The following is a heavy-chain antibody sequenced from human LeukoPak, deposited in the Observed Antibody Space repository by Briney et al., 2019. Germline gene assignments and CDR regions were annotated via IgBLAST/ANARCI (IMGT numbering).Heavy chain of an antibody. Sequence: GGSLRLSCAASGFTFSSYGMHWVRQAPGKGLEWVAVISYDGSNKYYADSVKGRFTISRDNSKNTLYLQMTSLSAEDTAVYYCATDGMTTVVTMDYWGQGTLVTVSS. D-gene: IGHD4-23*01. CDR2: ISYDGSNK. V-gene: IGHV3-30*03. J-gene: IGHJ4*02. CDR1: GFTFSSYG. CDR3: ATDGMTTVVTMDY.